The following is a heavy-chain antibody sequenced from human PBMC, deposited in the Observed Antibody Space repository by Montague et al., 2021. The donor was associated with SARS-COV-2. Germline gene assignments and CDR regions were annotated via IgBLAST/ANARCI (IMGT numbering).Heavy chain of an antibody. CDR1: GFPFSNFA. V-gene: IGHV3-23*01. D-gene: IGHD2-15*01. J-gene: IGHJ3*01. CDR2: IKGGGAGA. CDR3: ANYLYSWWSDALDL. Sequence: SLRLSCAASGFPFSNFAMTWVRQAPGKGLEWVSSIKGGGAGAHYAASVTGRFTISRDNSKDTLFLYLNSLRVEDTAVYYCANYLYSWWSDALDLWGQGTMVTVSS.